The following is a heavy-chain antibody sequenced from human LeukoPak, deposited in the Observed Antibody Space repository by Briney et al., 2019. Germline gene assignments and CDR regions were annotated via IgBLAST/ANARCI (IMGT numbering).Heavy chain of an antibody. V-gene: IGHV3-53*04. CDR3: ARGGELWLLDY. Sequence: PGGSLRLSCAASGFTVRSNYMSWVRQAPGKGLEWVSVIYSGGSTYYADSVKGRFTISRHNSKNTLYLQMNSLRAEDTAVYYCARGGELWLLDYWGQGTLVTVSS. J-gene: IGHJ4*02. D-gene: IGHD5-18*01. CDR2: IYSGGST. CDR1: GFTVRSNY.